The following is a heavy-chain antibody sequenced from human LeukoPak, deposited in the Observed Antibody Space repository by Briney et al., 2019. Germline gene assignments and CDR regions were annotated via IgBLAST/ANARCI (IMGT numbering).Heavy chain of an antibody. D-gene: IGHD5-18*01. CDR3: ARDTSGYTFDD. V-gene: IGHV3-21*01. J-gene: IGHJ4*02. CDR2: ISATSNYI. CDR1: GFTFSSYS. Sequence: GGSLRLSCAASGFTFSSYSMNWVRQAPGKGLEWVSSISATSNYIYYADSVKGRFTISRDNAKNSLYLQMNSLRTEDTAVYYCARDTSGYTFDDWGQGTLVTVSS.